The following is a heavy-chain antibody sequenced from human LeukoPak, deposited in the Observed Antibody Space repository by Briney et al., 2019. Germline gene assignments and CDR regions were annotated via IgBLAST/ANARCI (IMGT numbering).Heavy chain of an antibody. CDR2: IYSGGNT. CDR1: GFTVSNNY. V-gene: IGHV3-66*02. J-gene: IGHJ4*02. CDR3: ARDKGTSYLSSFDY. Sequence: GGSLRLSCAASGFTVSNNYMSWVRQRPGKGLEWVSVIYSGGNTYYADSVKGRFTISRDNSKNTLYLQMNSLRAADTAVYYCARDKGTSYLSSFDYWGQGTLVTVSS. D-gene: IGHD6-6*01.